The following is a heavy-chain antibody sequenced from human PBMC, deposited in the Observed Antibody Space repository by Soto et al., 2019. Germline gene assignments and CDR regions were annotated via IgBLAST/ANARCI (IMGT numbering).Heavy chain of an antibody. CDR1: GGSFSGYY. V-gene: IGHV4-34*01. CDR3: ARGVPSSSSGPVRYYYYYMDV. CDR2: INHSGST. J-gene: IGHJ6*03. D-gene: IGHD6-6*01. Sequence: TLSLTCAVYGGSFSGYYWSWIRQPPGKGLEWIGEINHSGSTNYNPSLKSRVTISVDTSKNQFSLKLSSVTAADTAVYYCARGVPSSSSGPVRYYYYYMDVWGKGTTVTVSS.